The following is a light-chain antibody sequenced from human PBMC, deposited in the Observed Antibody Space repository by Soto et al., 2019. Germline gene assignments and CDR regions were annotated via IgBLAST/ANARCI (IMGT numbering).Light chain of an antibody. CDR3: QHHDAFPYT. CDR1: QSVGSN. Sequence: EIVMTQSPVTLYVSPGERATLSCRASQSVGSNFAWYQQRPGQAHRLIIYGASTMATRITDRFSGSGSGTEFTLTISSLTSADFAVYYCQHHDAFPYTWGQGTKLEIK. CDR2: GAS. V-gene: IGKV3-15*01. J-gene: IGKJ2*01.